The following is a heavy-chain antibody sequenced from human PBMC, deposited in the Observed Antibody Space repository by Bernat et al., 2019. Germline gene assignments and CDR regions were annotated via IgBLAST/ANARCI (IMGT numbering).Heavy chain of an antibody. CDR3: ARVYSSGWSRAEYFQH. V-gene: IGHV3-66*01. Sequence: EVQLVESGGGLVQPGGSLRLSCAASGFTVSSNYMSWVRQAPGKGLEWVSVIYSGGSTYYADSVKGRFTISRDNSKNTLYLQMNSLRAEDTAVYYCARVYSSGWSRAEYFQHWGKGTLVTVSS. CDR2: IYSGGST. J-gene: IGHJ1*01. CDR1: GFTVSSNY. D-gene: IGHD6-19*01.